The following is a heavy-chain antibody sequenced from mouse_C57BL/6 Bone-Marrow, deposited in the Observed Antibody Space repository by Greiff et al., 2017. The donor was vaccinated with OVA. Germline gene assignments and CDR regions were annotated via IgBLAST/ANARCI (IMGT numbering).Heavy chain of an antibody. CDR2: IHPNSGST. CDR3: ASDTTEVGGYFDV. CDR1: GYTFTSYW. D-gene: IGHD1-1*01. Sequence: QVQLQQPGAELVKPGASVKLSCKASGYTFTSYWMHWVKQRPGQGLEWIGMIHPNSGSTNYNEKFKSKATLTVDKSSSTAYMKLSSLTSEDSAVYYGASDTTEVGGYFDVWGTGTTVTVSS. V-gene: IGHV1-64*01. J-gene: IGHJ1*03.